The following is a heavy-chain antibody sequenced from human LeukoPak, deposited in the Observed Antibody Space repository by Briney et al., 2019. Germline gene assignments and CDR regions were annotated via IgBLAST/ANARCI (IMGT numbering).Heavy chain of an antibody. CDR3: ASLRVGYGGNS. Sequence: PGGSLSLWCAASGFTFSSYSVMWVPQAPGKGLEWVSSSSRSSSYIDYADSEKGRFTISRDNAKNSLYLQMNSLRAEDTAVYYCASLRVGYGGNSWGQGTLVTVSS. V-gene: IGHV3-21*01. J-gene: IGHJ4*02. D-gene: IGHD4-23*01. CDR2: SSRSSSYI. CDR1: GFTFSSYS.